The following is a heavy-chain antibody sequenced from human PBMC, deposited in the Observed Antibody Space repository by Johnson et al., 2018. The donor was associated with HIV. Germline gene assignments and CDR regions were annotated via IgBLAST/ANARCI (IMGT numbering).Heavy chain of an antibody. J-gene: IGHJ3*02. CDR3: ARDVTAGNDAFDI. CDR1: GFMFDDYG. Sequence: VQLVESGGGVVRPGGSLRLSCTASGFMFDDYGINWVRQAPGKGLEWVSVIYSGGRSYYADSVKGRLTLSRDNSNNTLYLQMNSLRAEDTAVYYCARDVTAGNDAFDIWGQGTMVTVSS. D-gene: IGHD1-1*01. CDR2: IYSGGRS. V-gene: IGHV3-66*02.